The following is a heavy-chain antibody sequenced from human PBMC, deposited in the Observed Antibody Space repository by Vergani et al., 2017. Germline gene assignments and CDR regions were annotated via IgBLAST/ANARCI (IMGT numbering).Heavy chain of an antibody. CDR1: GYTFTDHY. CDR2: VDPEDGET. Sequence: EVQLVQSGAEVKKPGATMKISCKVSGYTFTDHYMHWVIQAPGKGLEWMGLVDPEDGETIYAEKFKGRVTIAADTSTDTAQLELSSLRAEDTADYYCATPKTVTTRGMEVWGQGTTVIVSS. J-gene: IGHJ6*02. CDR3: ATPKTVTTRGMEV. V-gene: IGHV1-69-2*01. D-gene: IGHD4-17*01.